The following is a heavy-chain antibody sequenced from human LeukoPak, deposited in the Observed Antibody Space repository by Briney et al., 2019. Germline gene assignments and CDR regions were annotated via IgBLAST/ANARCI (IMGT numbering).Heavy chain of an antibody. Sequence: ASVKVSCKASGYTFSSYYMHWVRQAPGQGLEWMGIINPSGGSTNYAQKFQGRVTMTRDTSTGTVYMELSNLRSEDTAVYYCARTGLPPGLSDHGMDVWGQGTTVTVSS. V-gene: IGHV1-46*01. CDR3: ARTGLPPGLSDHGMDV. J-gene: IGHJ6*02. D-gene: IGHD1-14*01. CDR1: GYTFSSYY. CDR2: INPSGGST.